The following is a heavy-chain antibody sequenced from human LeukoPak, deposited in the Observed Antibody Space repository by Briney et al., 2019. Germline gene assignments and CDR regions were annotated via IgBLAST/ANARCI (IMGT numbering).Heavy chain of an antibody. J-gene: IGHJ4*02. V-gene: IGHV3-23*01. D-gene: IGHD4-17*01. Sequence: GGSLRLSCAASRFIFSNYAMHWVRQPPGRGLQWVAGITGSGDSTYYADSVKGRFTISRDNSKNMLYLGMNSLRDEDTADYYCARDRYGDYSFDYWGQGILVTVSS. CDR2: ITGSGDST. CDR1: RFIFSNYA. CDR3: ARDRYGDYSFDY.